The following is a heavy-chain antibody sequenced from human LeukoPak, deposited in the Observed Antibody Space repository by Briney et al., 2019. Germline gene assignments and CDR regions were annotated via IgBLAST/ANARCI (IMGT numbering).Heavy chain of an antibody. CDR1: GGSFSGYY. J-gene: IGHJ6*02. CDR2: INHSGST. D-gene: IGHD6-6*01. CDR3: ARGEAARRYYYYYGMDV. V-gene: IGHV4-34*01. Sequence: SETLSLTCAVYGGSFSGYYWSWIRQPPGKGLEWIGEINHSGSTNYNPSLKSRVTISVDTSKNQFSLKLSSVTAADTAAYYCARGEAARRYYYYYGMDVWGQGTTVTVSS.